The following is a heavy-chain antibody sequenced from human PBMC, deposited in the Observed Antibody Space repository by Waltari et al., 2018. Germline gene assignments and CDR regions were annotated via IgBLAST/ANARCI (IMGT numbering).Heavy chain of an antibody. CDR2: IHPSDSDT. CDR1: GYRFTSYW. Sequence: EVQLVQSGAEVKKPGESLKISCKGSGYRFTSYWIGWVRQMPGKGLEWMGIIHPSDSDTGYSPSFEGQVTISADTSTSTAYLQWSSLKASDTAIYYCARHSGSGSGSYFQFWGQGTLVTVSS. CDR3: ARHSGSGSGSYFQF. V-gene: IGHV5-51*01. J-gene: IGHJ1*01. D-gene: IGHD1-26*01.